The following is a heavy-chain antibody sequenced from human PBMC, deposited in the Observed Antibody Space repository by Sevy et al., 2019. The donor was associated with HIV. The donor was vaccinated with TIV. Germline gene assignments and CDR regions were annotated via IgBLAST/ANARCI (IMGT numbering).Heavy chain of an antibody. D-gene: IGHD1-7*01. CDR1: GGTFSSYA. CDR3: ARDRGDGTTLYFDY. J-gene: IGHJ4*02. Sequence: ASVKVSCKASGGTFSSYAISWVRQAPGQGLEWMGGIIPIFGTANYAQKFQGRVTITADESTSTAYMELSSLRSEDTVVYYCARDRGDGTTLYFDYWGQGTLVTVSS. V-gene: IGHV1-69*13. CDR2: IIPIFGTA.